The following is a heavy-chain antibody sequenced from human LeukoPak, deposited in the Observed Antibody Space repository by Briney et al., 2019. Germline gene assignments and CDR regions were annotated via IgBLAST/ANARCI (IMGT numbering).Heavy chain of an antibody. CDR2: IYYTGST. CDR3: ASGSYYFDY. Sequence: SETLSLTCTVSGGSIRSYYWSWIRRPPGKGLDWIGYIYYTGSTKYNPSLKSRANISVDTSKNQFSLKLSSVTAADTAVYYCASGSYYFDYWGQGTLVTVSS. D-gene: IGHD1-26*01. J-gene: IGHJ4*02. V-gene: IGHV4-59*08. CDR1: GGSIRSYY.